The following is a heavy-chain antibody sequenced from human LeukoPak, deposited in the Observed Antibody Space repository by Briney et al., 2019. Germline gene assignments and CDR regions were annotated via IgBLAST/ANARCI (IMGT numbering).Heavy chain of an antibody. CDR2: INPNSGGT. V-gene: IGHV1-2*02. Sequence: ASVKVSCKASGYTFTGYYMHWVRQAPGQGLEWMGWINPNSGGTNYAQKFQGRVTMTRDTSISTAYMEVTSLRSDDTAAYYCASEIYGSRGRPFDPWGQGTLVTVSS. CDR3: ASEIYGSRGRPFDP. CDR1: GYTFTGYY. J-gene: IGHJ5*02. D-gene: IGHD3-10*01.